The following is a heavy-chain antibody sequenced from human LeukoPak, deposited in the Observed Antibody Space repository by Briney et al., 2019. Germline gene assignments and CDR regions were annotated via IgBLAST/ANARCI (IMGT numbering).Heavy chain of an antibody. J-gene: IGHJ4*02. V-gene: IGHV3-23*01. CDR1: GFTFNNFA. Sequence: PGGSLRLSCAASGFTFNNFAMTWVRQAPGKGLEWVSTISGSGGGTYYADSVTGRFTISRDNSKNPLYLQMNSLRAEDTAVYYCAKARGPYYDSSGWTHWGQGTLVTVSS. CDR3: AKARGPYYDSSGWTH. D-gene: IGHD3-22*01. CDR2: ISGSGGGT.